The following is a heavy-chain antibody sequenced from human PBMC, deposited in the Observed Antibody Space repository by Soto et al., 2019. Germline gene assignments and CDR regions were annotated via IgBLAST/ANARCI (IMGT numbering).Heavy chain of an antibody. CDR3: AREEIAAAGPPDY. CDR2: IIPIFGTA. V-gene: IGHV1-69*13. CDR1: GGTFSSYA. Sequence: ASVKVSCKASGGTFSSYAISWVRQAPGQGLEWMGGIIPIFGTANYAQKFQGRVTIIADESTSTAGMELSSLRSEDTAVYYCAREEIAAAGPPDYWVQGTLVTVSS. J-gene: IGHJ4*02. D-gene: IGHD6-13*01.